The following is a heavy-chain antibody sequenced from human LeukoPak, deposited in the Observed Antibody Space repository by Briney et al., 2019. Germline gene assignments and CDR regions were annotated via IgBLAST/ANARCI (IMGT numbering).Heavy chain of an antibody. CDR3: ATVRGCGGDCYYLDY. V-gene: IGHV3-33*01. CDR2: IWYDGSNK. D-gene: IGHD2-21*02. J-gene: IGHJ4*02. CDR1: GFTFRNYG. Sequence: PGGSLRLSCAASGFTFRNYGMNWVRRAPGKGLEWVTIIWYDGSNKYYADSVKGRFIISRDNSKNTLYLQMNSLRAEDTAVIYCATVRGCGGDCYYLDYWGQGTLVTVSS.